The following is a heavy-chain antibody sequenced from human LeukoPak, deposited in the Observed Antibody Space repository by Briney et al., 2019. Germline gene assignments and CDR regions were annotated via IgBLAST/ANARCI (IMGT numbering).Heavy chain of an antibody. Sequence: GGSLRLSCAASGFTFRRYAMHWVRQAPGKGPEWVAVISYDGSNEHYADSVRGRFTISRDNAKDTLYLQMNSLRAEDTAVYYCARFHNPPTAMVGMDYGGSYYFDYWGQRTLVTVSS. D-gene: IGHD5-18*01. V-gene: IGHV3-30-3*01. CDR1: GFTFRRYA. J-gene: IGHJ4*02. CDR3: ARFHNPPTAMVGMDYGGSYYFDY. CDR2: ISYDGSNE.